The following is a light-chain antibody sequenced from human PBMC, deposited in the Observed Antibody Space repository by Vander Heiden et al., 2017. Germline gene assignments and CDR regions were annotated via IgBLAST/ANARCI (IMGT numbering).Light chain of an antibody. J-gene: IGLJ1*01. CDR3: SSYTTSSTYV. Sequence: QSTLTQPASVSGSPGQSLPISRTGTSSDVGYNYVSWYQQHPGKVPKLIIYDVNNRPSGISNRISGSKSGNTASLTISGLQAGDEADYYCSSYTTSSTYVFGTGTKVTVL. CDR2: DVN. CDR1: SSDVGYNY. V-gene: IGLV2-14*03.